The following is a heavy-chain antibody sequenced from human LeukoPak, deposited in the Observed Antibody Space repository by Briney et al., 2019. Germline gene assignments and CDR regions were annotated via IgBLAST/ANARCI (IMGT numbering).Heavy chain of an antibody. CDR1: GYTFTDYY. Sequence: ASVKVSCKPSGYTFTDYYMHWVRQAPGQGLEWMGWINPNSGGTNYAQKFQGRVTMTRDKSISTAYMELSRLRSDDTAVYYCARDPPYSGYENLGRGENWFDPWGQGTLVTVSS. D-gene: IGHD5-12*01. V-gene: IGHV1-2*02. CDR2: INPNSGGT. J-gene: IGHJ5*02. CDR3: ARDPPYSGYENLGRGENWFDP.